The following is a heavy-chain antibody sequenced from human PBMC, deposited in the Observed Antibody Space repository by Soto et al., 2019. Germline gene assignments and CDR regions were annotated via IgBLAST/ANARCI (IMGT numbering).Heavy chain of an antibody. CDR2: IWYDGSNK. J-gene: IGHJ4*02. Sequence: QVQLVESGGGVVQPGRSLRLSCAASGFTFSSYCMHWVRQAPGKGLEWVAVIWYDGSNKYYADSVKGRFTISRDNSKNTLYLQMNSLRAEDTAVYYCARWEAGGHFDYWGQGTLVTVSS. CDR1: GFTFSSYC. CDR3: ARWEAGGHFDY. V-gene: IGHV3-33*01. D-gene: IGHD1-26*01.